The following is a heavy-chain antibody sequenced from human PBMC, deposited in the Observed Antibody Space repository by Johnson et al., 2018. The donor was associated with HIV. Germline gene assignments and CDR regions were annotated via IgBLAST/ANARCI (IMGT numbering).Heavy chain of an antibody. V-gene: IGHV3-74*01. CDR2: INTAGGSP. CDR1: GFTVNTYW. J-gene: IGHJ3*02. Sequence: EVQLVESGGGLVKPGGSLRLSCAVSGFTVNTYWMHWVRQAPGKGLVWVARINTAGGSPSYVDSVTGRFTVSRDNAKNTLYPQMNSLRAADTAVYYCAREGPSERAGFDIWGQGTMVTVSS. CDR3: AREGPSERAGFDI.